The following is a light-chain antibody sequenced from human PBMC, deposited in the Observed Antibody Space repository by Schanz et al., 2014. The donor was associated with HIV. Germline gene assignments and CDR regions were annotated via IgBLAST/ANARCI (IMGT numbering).Light chain of an antibody. V-gene: IGKV3-20*01. CDR3: QQYGSSPFT. Sequence: EIVMTQSPGTLSVSPGERATLSCRASQRVSNNLAWYQQKPGQAPRILIYGAYNRATGIPDRFSGSGSGTDFTLTISRLEPEDFAVYYCQQYGSSPFTFGPGTKVDIK. CDR1: QRVSNN. CDR2: GAY. J-gene: IGKJ3*01.